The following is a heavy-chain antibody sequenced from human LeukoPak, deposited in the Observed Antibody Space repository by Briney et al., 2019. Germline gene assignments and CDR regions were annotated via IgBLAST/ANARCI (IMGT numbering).Heavy chain of an antibody. CDR1: GGSISSSSYY. V-gene: IGHV4-39*07. CDR3: ARGYSSSWYSYYYYMDV. Sequence: PSETLSLTCTVSGGSISSSSYYWGWIRQPPGKGLEWIGSIYYSGSTYYNPSLKSRVTISVDTSKNQFSLKLSSVTAADTAVYYCARGYSSSWYSYYYYMDVWGKGTTVTVSS. D-gene: IGHD6-13*01. CDR2: IYYSGST. J-gene: IGHJ6*03.